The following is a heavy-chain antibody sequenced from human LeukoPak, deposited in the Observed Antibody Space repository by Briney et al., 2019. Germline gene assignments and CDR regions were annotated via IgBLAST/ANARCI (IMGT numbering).Heavy chain of an antibody. V-gene: IGHV3-21*01. D-gene: IGHD3-3*01. CDR2: ISSSSSYI. CDR3: ARGYYDFWSGYSEPYYFDY. Sequence: GGSLRLSCAASGFTFSSYSMNWVRQAPGKGLEWVSSISSSSSYIYYADSVKGRFTISRDNAKNSLYLQMNSLRAEDTAVYYCARGYYDFWSGYSEPYYFDYWGQGTLVTVS. CDR1: GFTFSSYS. J-gene: IGHJ4*02.